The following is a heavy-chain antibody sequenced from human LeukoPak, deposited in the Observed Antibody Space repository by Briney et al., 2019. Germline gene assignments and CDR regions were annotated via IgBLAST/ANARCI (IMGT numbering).Heavy chain of an antibody. CDR2: IWYDGSNK. CDR3: ARERPRGNSQFDY. D-gene: IGHD2/OR15-2a*01. Sequence: PGGSLRLPCAASGFTFSSYGTHWVRQAPGKGLEWVALIWYDGSNKYYADSVKGRLTISRDNSKNTLYLQMNSLRAEDTAVYYCARERPRGNSQFDYWGQGTLVTVSS. V-gene: IGHV3-33*01. J-gene: IGHJ4*02. CDR1: GFTFSSYG.